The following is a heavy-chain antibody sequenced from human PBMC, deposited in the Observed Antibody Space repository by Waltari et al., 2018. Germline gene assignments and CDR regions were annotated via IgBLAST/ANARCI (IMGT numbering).Heavy chain of an antibody. CDR3: ARDSRGYIWGSYRPHYFDY. J-gene: IGHJ4*02. CDR2: IYYSGST. D-gene: IGHD3-16*02. V-gene: IGHV4-39*07. CDR1: GGSISSSSYY. Sequence: QLQLQESGPGLVKPSETLSLTCTVSGGSISSSSYYWGWIRQPPGKGLEWIGSIYYSGSTYYNPSLKSRVTISVDTSKNQFSLKLSSVTAADTAVYYCARDSRGYIWGSYRPHYFDYWGQGTLVTVSS.